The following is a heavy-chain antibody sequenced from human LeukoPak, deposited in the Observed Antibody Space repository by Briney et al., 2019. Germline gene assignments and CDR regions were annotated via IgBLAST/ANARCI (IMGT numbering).Heavy chain of an antibody. Sequence: GGSLRLSCAASGFTFSSYAMHWVRQAPGKGLEWVAVISYDGSNKYYADSVKGRFTISRDNSKNTLYLQMNSLRAEDTAVYYCAKDWDSYGFPVQGWFDPWGQGTLVTVSS. CDR2: ISYDGSNK. J-gene: IGHJ5*02. CDR1: GFTFSSYA. CDR3: AKDWDSYGFPVQGWFDP. D-gene: IGHD5-18*01. V-gene: IGHV3-30*04.